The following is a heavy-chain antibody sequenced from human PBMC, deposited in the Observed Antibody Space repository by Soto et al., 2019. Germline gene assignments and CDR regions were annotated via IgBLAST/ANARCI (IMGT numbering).Heavy chain of an antibody. J-gene: IGHJ4*02. CDR1: GFTFSSYA. D-gene: IGHD1-26*01. Sequence: EVQLLESGGGLVQPGGSLRLSCAASGFTFSSYAISWVRQAPGKGLEWVSAISGSGGSTYYADSVKGRFTISRDKSKNTLYLQMNSLRAEDTAVYYCANQRSTVYRQFDYWGQGTLVTVSS. CDR3: ANQRSTVYRQFDY. V-gene: IGHV3-23*01. CDR2: ISGSGGST.